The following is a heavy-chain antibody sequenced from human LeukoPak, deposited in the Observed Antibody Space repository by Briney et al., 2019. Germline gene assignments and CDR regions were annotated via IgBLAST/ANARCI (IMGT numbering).Heavy chain of an antibody. CDR2: IYYSGGT. CDR3: ARRTETYYYDSSGRRTYYFDY. CDR1: GGSISSSSYY. Sequence: PSETLSLTCTVSGGSISSSSYYWGWIRQPPGKGLEWIGSIYYSGGTYYNPSLKSRVTISVDTSKNQFSLKLSSVTAADTAVYYCARRTETYYYDSSGRRTYYFDYWGQGTLVTVSS. V-gene: IGHV4-39*01. J-gene: IGHJ4*02. D-gene: IGHD3-22*01.